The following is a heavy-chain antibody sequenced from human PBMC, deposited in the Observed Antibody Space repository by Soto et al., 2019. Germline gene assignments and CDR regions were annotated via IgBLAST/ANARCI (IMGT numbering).Heavy chain of an antibody. J-gene: IGHJ4*02. V-gene: IGHV3-48*03. CDR1: GFTLRNYE. CDR2: ISGSNNNI. Sequence: VGSLRLSCAASGFTLRNYEMNWVRQAPGKGLEWISKISGSNNNIYYADSVKGRFIISRDNAQNSLFLQMNTLRPEDTAMYYCARVAYWGPGTQVTVSS. CDR3: ARVAY.